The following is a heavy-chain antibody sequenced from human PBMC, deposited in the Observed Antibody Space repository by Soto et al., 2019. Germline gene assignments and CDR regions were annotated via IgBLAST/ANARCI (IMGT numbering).Heavy chain of an antibody. CDR3: ARDPSGWGLHY. CDR1: GFAFSNYD. J-gene: IGHJ4*02. CDR2: IGTAGDR. Sequence: EVQLVESGGGLVQPGGSLRLSCAASGFAFSNYDMHWVSQAPGKGLEWVSAIGTAGDRHYPGSVKGRFTISRENAKNSLYLQMNSLRAEDTAVYYCARDPSGWGLHYWGQGTLVTVSS. D-gene: IGHD6-19*01. V-gene: IGHV3-13*01.